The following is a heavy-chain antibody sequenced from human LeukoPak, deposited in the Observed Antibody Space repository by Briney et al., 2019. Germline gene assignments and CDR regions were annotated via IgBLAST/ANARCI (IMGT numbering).Heavy chain of an antibody. D-gene: IGHD4-17*01. CDR1: GFTFSNYG. V-gene: IGHV3-21*01. CDR2: IRSSSSYI. J-gene: IGHJ4*02. CDR3: ARAWTTAKGVDY. Sequence: GGSLRLSCAASGFTFSNYGMNWVRQAPGKGLEWVSSIRSSSSYIYYADSVKGRFIISRDNAKNSLYLQMNNLRAEDTAVYYCARAWTTAKGVDYWGQGTLVTVSS.